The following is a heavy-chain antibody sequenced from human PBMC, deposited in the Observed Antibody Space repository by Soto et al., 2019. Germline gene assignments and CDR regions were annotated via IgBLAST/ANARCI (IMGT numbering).Heavy chain of an antibody. J-gene: IGHJ6*03. CDR2: IYDDGSSQ. CDR3: ATDGHEHATLSYYSYDMAV. Sequence: QVQLVESGGGVVQPGRSLRLSCAASGFLFSTYAMHWVRQAPGKGLEWVAVIYDDGSSQYYADSVKGRFTISRDDSKKRLYLETNTLRVDDTAVNFCATDGHEHATLSYYSYDMAVWGKGTTVTVSS. D-gene: IGHD1-26*01. CDR1: GFLFSTYA. V-gene: IGHV3-33*01.